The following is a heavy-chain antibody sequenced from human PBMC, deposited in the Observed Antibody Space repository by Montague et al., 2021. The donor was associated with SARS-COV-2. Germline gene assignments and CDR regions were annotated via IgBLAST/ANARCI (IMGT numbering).Heavy chain of an antibody. CDR3: ARHSGRDTIFGVAIIFDAFDI. V-gene: IGHV4-39*01. D-gene: IGHD3-3*01. J-gene: IGHJ3*02. CDR1: GGSISSSNYY. CDR2: SYYSGST. Sequence: SETLSLTCTVSGGSISSSNYYWGWIRQPPGKGLEWVGSSYYSGSTYYTPSLKSRVTISVDTSKNQFSLRLSSVTAADTAVYYCARHSGRDTIFGVAIIFDAFDIWGQGTMVTVSS.